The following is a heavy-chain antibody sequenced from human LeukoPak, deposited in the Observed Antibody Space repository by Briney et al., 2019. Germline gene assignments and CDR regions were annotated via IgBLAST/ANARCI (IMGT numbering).Heavy chain of an antibody. CDR2: IIPIFGTA. D-gene: IGHD6-13*01. V-gene: IGHV1-69*05. J-gene: IGHJ6*03. CDR3: AREAVSAAGKIYYYYYYMYV. Sequence: ASVKVSCKASAGTFSSYAISWVRQAPGQGLEWMGRIIPIFGTANYAQKFQGRVTITTDESTSTAYMELSSLRSEDASVYYCAREAVSAAGKIYYYYYYMYVWVKGTTVTVSS. CDR1: AGTFSSYA.